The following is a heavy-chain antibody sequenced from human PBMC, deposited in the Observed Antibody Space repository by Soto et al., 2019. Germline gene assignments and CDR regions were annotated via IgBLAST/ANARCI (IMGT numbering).Heavy chain of an antibody. CDR1: GFTFSSYA. V-gene: IGHV3-23*01. CDR2: ISGSGGST. Sequence: GGSLRLSCAASGFTFSSYAMSWVRQAPGKGLEWVSAISGSGGSTYYADSVKGRFTISRDNSKNTLYLQMNSLRAEDTAVYYCAKVPHSFSSYYYYGMDVWGQGTTVTVSS. D-gene: IGHD2-2*01. CDR3: AKVPHSFSSYYYYGMDV. J-gene: IGHJ6*02.